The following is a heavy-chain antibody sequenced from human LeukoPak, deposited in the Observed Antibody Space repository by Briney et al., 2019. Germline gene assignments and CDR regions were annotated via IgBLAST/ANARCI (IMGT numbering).Heavy chain of an antibody. CDR3: ARLLYSRRFDP. J-gene: IGHJ5*02. CDR2: IYYSGST. CDR1: GGSISSSSYY. D-gene: IGHD6-13*01. V-gene: IGHV4-39*01. Sequence: SETLSLTCAVYGGSISSSSYYWGWIRQPPGKGLEWIGSIYYSGSTYYNPSLKSRVFISADTSKNQFSLKLSSVTAADTAAYYCARLLYSRRFDPWGQGTLVTVAS.